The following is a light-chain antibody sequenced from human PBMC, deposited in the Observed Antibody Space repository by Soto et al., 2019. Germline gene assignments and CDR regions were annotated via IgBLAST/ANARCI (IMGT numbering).Light chain of an antibody. V-gene: IGKV3D-15*01. CDR3: QQFGFWPS. CDR1: QSVSSH. Sequence: EIRMTQSPATLSVSPGDNATLSCRASQSVSSHVVWYQQKPGQAPGLLISDSSTRAPGIPARFSGSGSGTEFTLTISSLQSDDFAVYYCQQFGFWPSFGLWTQVEI. CDR2: DSS. J-gene: IGKJ1*01.